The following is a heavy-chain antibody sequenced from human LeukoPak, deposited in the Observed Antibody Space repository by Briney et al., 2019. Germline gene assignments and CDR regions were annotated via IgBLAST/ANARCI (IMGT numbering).Heavy chain of an antibody. V-gene: IGHV1-2*02. D-gene: IGHD2-2*02. Sequence: ASVKVSCKASGYTFTSYGISWVRQAPGQGLEWMGWIDPNSGGTNYAQKFQGRVTMTRDTSISTAYMELRSLRFDDTAVYYCARVPYCSSSDCYTLPDYWGQGTLVTVSS. CDR3: ARVPYCSSSDCYTLPDY. CDR2: IDPNSGGT. CDR1: GYTFTSYG. J-gene: IGHJ4*02.